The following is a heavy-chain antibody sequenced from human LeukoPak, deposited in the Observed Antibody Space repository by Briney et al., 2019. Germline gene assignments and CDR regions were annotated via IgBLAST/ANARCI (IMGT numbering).Heavy chain of an antibody. CDR3: ARAGATHYYYYMDV. J-gene: IGHJ6*03. V-gene: IGHV1-18*01. Sequence: ASVKVSCKASGYTFTSYGISWVRQAPGQGREWMGWISAYNGNTNCAQKLQGRVTMTTDTSTSTAYMELRSLRSDDTAVYYCARAGATHYYYYMDVWGKGTTVTVSS. CDR1: GYTFTSYG. CDR2: ISAYNGNT.